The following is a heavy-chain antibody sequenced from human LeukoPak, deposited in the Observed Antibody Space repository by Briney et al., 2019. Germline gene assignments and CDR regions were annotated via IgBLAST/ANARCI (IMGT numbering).Heavy chain of an antibody. Sequence: GSSVKVSCKASVGTFSSYAISWVRQAPGQGLEWMGRIIPIFGTANYAQKFQGRGTITTDESTSTAYMELSSLRSEDTAVYYCAVEWELLGYYFDYWGQGTLVTVSS. CDR3: AVEWELLGYYFDY. V-gene: IGHV1-69*05. CDR2: IIPIFGTA. J-gene: IGHJ4*02. CDR1: VGTFSSYA. D-gene: IGHD1-26*01.